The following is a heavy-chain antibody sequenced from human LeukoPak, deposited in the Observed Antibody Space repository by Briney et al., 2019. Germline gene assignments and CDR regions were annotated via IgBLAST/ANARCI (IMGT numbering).Heavy chain of an antibody. CDR3: ARAIYDSLAGYPHSYGMDV. Sequence: GASVKVSCKAPGGTFSRYAISWVRQAPGQGLEWMGWINPNSGGTNYAQKFQGWVTMTRDTSISTAYMELSRLRSDDTAVYYCARAIYDSLAGYPHSYGMDVWGQGTTVTVSS. CDR1: GGTFSRYA. D-gene: IGHD3-9*01. V-gene: IGHV1-2*04. J-gene: IGHJ6*02. CDR2: INPNSGGT.